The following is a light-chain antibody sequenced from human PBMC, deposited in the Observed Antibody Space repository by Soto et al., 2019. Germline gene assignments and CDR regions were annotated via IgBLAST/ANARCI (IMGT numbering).Light chain of an antibody. CDR3: LPDYKYPRT. V-gene: IGKV1-6*01. CDR1: QGIRND. Sequence: AIQMTQSPSSLSASVGDRVTITCRASQGIRNDLGWYQQKPGKAPKILIYAASILQSGVPSRFSGSGTGTDFTLTISSLQPEDFATYYCLPDYKYPRTFGQGTKVEIK. J-gene: IGKJ1*01. CDR2: AAS.